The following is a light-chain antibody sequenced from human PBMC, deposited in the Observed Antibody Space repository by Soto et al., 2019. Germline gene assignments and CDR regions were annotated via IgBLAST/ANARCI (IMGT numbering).Light chain of an antibody. J-gene: IGKJ3*01. CDR3: HQYNKWPPFT. CDR2: DAS. CDR1: QDVDMN. V-gene: IGKV3-15*01. Sequence: EIVLTQSPATLSVSPGERATLSCRASQDVDMNVAWYQQKPGQAPRLLIYDASIRATGIPARFSGGGSGTEFTLTIASLQSADFAVYYCHQYNKWPPFTFGPGTKVIS.